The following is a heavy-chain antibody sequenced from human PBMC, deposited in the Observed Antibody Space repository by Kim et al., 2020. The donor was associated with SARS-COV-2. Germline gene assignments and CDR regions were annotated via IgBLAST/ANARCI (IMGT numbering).Heavy chain of an antibody. CDR1: GGSISSYY. D-gene: IGHD3-9*01. CDR2: IYYSGST. V-gene: IGHV4-59*01. Sequence: SETLSLTCTVSGGSISSYYWSWIRQPPEKGLEWIGYIYYSGSTNYNPSLKSRVTISVDTSKNQFSLKLSSVTAADTAVYYCAGGFFLTGDYLDAFDIWGQGTMVTVSS. CDR3: AGGFFLTGDYLDAFDI. J-gene: IGHJ3*02.